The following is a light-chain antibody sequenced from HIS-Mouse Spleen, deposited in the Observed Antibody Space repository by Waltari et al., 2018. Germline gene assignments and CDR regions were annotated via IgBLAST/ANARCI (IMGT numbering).Light chain of an antibody. CDR3: QVWDSSSDHVV. J-gene: IGLJ2*01. CDR2: DDS. V-gene: IGLV3-21*04. CDR1: NIGSKR. Sequence: SYVLTQPPPVSVAPGKTARITCGGNNIGSKRVHWYQQKPGQAPVLVIYDDSDRPSGIPERFSGSNSGNTAALTISRVEAGDEADYYCQVWDSSSDHVVFGGGTKLTVL.